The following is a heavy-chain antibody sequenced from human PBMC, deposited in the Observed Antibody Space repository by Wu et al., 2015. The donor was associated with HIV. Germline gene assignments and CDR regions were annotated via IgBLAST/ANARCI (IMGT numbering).Heavy chain of an antibody. CDR1: GYTFTDYF. CDR3: ARDELFRVDDAFDM. CDR2: TNVNTGGT. D-gene: IGHD2-15*01. Sequence: QLVQSGAEVKKPGASVKVSCKTSGYTFTDYFMHWARQAPGQGLEWMGWTNVNTGGTNYAPKFQGRVTMTRDTSITTAYMELSRLTSDDTAVYYCARDELFRVDDAFDMWGQGTVVIVSS. V-gene: IGHV1-2*02. J-gene: IGHJ3*02.